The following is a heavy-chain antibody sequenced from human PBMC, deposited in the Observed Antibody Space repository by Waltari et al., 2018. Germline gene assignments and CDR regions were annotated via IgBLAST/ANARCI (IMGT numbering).Heavy chain of an antibody. CDR3: AKGGGIRDAFDI. V-gene: IGHV3-9*01. Sequence: EMQLVESGGGLVQPGRSLRLSCAASGFTFANYAMHWVRQAPGKGLEWVSSITWNSANIGYADSVQGRFTISRDNAKYSLYLQLNSLRAEDTALYYCAKGGGIRDAFDIWGQGTMVTVSS. D-gene: IGHD1-26*01. CDR2: ITWNSANI. J-gene: IGHJ3*02. CDR1: GFTFANYA.